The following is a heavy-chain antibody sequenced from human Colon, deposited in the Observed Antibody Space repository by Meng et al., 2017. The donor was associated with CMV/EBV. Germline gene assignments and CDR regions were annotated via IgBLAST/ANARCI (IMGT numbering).Heavy chain of an antibody. CDR2: IYSGGSST. CDR1: GYTFSSYA. D-gene: IGHD3-9*01. CDR3: ARQVRLDGRFDY. V-gene: IGHV3-23*03. Sequence: GESLKISCEASGYTFSSYAMNWVRQAPGKGLEWVSLIYSGGSSTYYADSVKGRFTISRDNSKNTLFLQMNSLRPEDTGVYYCARQVRLDGRFDYWGQGTLVTVSS. J-gene: IGHJ4*02.